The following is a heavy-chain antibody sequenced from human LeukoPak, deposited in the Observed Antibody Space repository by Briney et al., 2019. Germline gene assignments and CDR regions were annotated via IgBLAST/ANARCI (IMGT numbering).Heavy chain of an antibody. CDR1: GFTFSSYE. V-gene: IGHV3-48*03. J-gene: IGHJ4*02. CDR2: ISSSGSTI. D-gene: IGHD4-23*01. CDR3: ARDGPSSYGLDYGGNTFDY. Sequence: GGSLGLSCAASGFTFSSYEMKWVRQAPGKGLEWVSYISSSGSTIYYADSVKGRFTISRDNAKNSLYLQMNSLRAEDTAVYYCARDGPSSYGLDYGGNTFDYWGQGTLVTVSS.